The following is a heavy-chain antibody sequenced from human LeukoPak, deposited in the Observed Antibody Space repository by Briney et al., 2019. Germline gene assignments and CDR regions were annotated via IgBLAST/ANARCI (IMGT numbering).Heavy chain of an antibody. CDR3: ASIPISSRYYFDY. Sequence: SETLSLXCTVSGGSISSSSYYWGWIRQPPGKGLEWIGSIYYSGSTYYNPSLKSRVTISVDTSKNQFSLKLSSVTAADTAVYYCASIPISSRYYFDYWGQGTLVTVSS. D-gene: IGHD2-2*02. J-gene: IGHJ4*02. CDR2: IYYSGST. CDR1: GGSISSSSYY. V-gene: IGHV4-39*01.